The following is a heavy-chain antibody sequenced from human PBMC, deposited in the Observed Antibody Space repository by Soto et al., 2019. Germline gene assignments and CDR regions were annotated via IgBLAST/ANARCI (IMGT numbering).Heavy chain of an antibody. V-gene: IGHV3-7*04. CDR2: IKQDGSEK. J-gene: IGHJ4*02. Sequence: EVQLVESGGGLVQPGGSLRLSCAASGFIFSNYWMSWVRQAPGKGLEWVANIKQDGSEKYYVDSVKGRFTISRDNAKNSLYLQMNSLRAEDTAMYYCARALYFDYWGQGTLVTVSS. CDR3: ARALYFDY. CDR1: GFIFSNYW.